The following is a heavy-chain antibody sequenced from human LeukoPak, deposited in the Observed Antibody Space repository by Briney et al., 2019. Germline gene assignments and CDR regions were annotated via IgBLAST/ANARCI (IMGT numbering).Heavy chain of an antibody. V-gene: IGHV3-48*03. D-gene: IGHD2-8*01. Sequence: GGSLRLSCAASGSSLSSFQMNWVRQAPGKGLEWISYISDSGTTEYYADSVKGRFTISRDNAKNSLYLQMNSLTGEDTALYYCARDGTTNRYNWFDSWGQGTLVTVSS. CDR2: ISDSGTTE. J-gene: IGHJ5*01. CDR3: ARDGTTNRYNWFDS. CDR1: GSSLSSFQ.